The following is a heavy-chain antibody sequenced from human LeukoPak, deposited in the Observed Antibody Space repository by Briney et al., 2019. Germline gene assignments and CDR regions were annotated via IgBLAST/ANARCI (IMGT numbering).Heavy chain of an antibody. CDR1: GFTVSSNY. V-gene: IGHV3-66*01. Sequence: PGGSLRLSCAASGFTVSSNYMSWVRQAPGKGLEWVSVIYSGGSTYYADSVKGRFTISRDNSKNTLYLQMNSLRAEDTAVYYCAKTKQPIQLWSPVGDYWGQGTLVTVSS. CDR2: IYSGGST. J-gene: IGHJ4*02. CDR3: AKTKQPIQLWSPVGDY. D-gene: IGHD5-18*01.